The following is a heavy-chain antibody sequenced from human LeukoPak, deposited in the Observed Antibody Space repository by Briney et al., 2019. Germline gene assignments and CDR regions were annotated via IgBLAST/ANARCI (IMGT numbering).Heavy chain of an antibody. CDR3: ARDLGIVYYYGMDV. J-gene: IGHJ6*02. D-gene: IGHD7-27*01. Sequence: GGSLRLSCAPSEFTFNNYALNWVRQVPGKGLEWASSINNSSRYISYADSVNGRFTISRDNAKNSLYLQMNSLRAEDTAVYYCARDLGIVYYYGMDVWGQGTTVIVSS. CDR2: INNSSRYI. CDR1: EFTFNNYA. V-gene: IGHV3-21*01.